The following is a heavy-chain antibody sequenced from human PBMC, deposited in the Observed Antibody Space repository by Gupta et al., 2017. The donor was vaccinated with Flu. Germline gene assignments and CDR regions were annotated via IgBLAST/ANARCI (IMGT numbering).Heavy chain of an antibody. D-gene: IGHD3-10*01. V-gene: IGHV3-48*02. J-gene: IGHJ4*02. CDR1: GFSFGSYS. CDR3: VAGKATYYRGSGWYDMATD. CDR2: ISSGSGRTI. Sequence: EVQLVETGGALVQPGGSLRLSCAASGFSFGSYSMNWVRQAQGKGLEWVSYISSGSGRTIKYAESVKGRFTISRDNARNSVFLQMDSLRDEDTAVYYCVAGKATYYRGSGWYDMATDWGQGTLVTVSS.